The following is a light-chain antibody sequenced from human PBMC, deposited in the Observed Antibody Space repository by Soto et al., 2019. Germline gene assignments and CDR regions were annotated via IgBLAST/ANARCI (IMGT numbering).Light chain of an antibody. Sequence: DIVMAQSPLSLPVTPGEPASISCRSSQSLLHSNGYNYLDVYLQKPGQSPQLLLYLGSNRAYVVPDGFSVSGAGTDFTLKISRVEAEDVGVYYCMQALQSPLTFGGGTKGEIK. J-gene: IGKJ4*02. CDR2: LGS. V-gene: IGKV2-28*01. CDR3: MQALQSPLT. CDR1: QSLLHSNGYNY.